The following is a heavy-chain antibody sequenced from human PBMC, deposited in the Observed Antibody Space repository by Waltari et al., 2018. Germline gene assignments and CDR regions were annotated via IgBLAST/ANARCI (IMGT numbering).Heavy chain of an antibody. CDR1: GFTFSSYS. J-gene: IGHJ4*02. CDR3: ARDAFYDFWSGYHHY. Sequence: EVQLVESGGGLVKPGGSLRLSCAASGFTFSSYSMNWVRQAPGKGLEWVSSISSSSSYIYYADSVKGRFTISRDNAKNSLYLQMNSLRAEDTAVYYCARDAFYDFWSGYHHYWGQGTLVTVSS. D-gene: IGHD3-3*01. V-gene: IGHV3-21*01. CDR2: ISSSSSYI.